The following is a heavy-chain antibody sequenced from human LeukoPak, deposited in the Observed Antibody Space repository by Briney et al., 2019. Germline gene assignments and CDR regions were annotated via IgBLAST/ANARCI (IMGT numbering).Heavy chain of an antibody. D-gene: IGHD3-9*01. CDR1: GYTFTSYA. V-gene: IGHV7-4-1*02. J-gene: IGHJ4*02. Sequence: GASVKVSCKASGYTFTSYAMNWVRQAPGQGLEWMGWINTNTGNPTYAQGFTGRFVFSLDTSVSTAYLQISSLKAEDTAVYYCARGGHTYYDILTRGRYFDYWGQGALVTVSS. CDR2: INTNTGNP. CDR3: ARGGHTYYDILTRGRYFDY.